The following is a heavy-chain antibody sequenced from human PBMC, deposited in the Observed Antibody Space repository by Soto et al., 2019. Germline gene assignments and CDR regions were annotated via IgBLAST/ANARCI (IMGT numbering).Heavy chain of an antibody. D-gene: IGHD6-6*01. CDR1: GGSFSGYY. CDR2: INHSGST. Sequence: SETLSLTCAVYGGSFSGYYWNWIRQPPGKGLEWIGEINHSGSTNYNPSLKSRVTISVDTSKNQFSLKLSSVTAADTAVYYCARVGSSIATRPFDYWGQGTLVTVSS. V-gene: IGHV4-34*01. CDR3: ARVGSSIATRPFDY. J-gene: IGHJ4*02.